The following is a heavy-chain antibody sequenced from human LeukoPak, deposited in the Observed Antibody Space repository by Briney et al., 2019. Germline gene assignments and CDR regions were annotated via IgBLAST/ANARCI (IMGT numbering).Heavy chain of an antibody. J-gene: IGHJ4*02. D-gene: IGHD6-19*01. CDR2: ISYDGSNK. CDR1: GFTFSSYA. Sequence: PGGSLRLSCAASGFTFSSYAMHWVRQAPGKGLEWVAVISYDGSNKYYADSVRGRFTISRDNSKNTLYLQMNSLRAEDTAVYYCAKFRGGAVAGTPFDYWGQGTLVTVSS. V-gene: IGHV3-30-3*02. CDR3: AKFRGGAVAGTPFDY.